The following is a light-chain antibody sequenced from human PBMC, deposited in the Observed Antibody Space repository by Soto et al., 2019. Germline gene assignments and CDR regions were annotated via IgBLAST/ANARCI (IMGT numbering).Light chain of an antibody. V-gene: IGLV2-14*03. CDR3: SSYTTRNTEV. CDR1: SSDVGAFNY. Sequence: QSVLTQPASVSGSPGQSISISCIGTSSDVGAFNYVSWYQHHPGKAPQLIIYDVTGRPSGVSNRFSASKSGNTASLTISGLQAEDEADYYCSSYTTRNTEVFGTGNKVTVL. CDR2: DVT. J-gene: IGLJ1*01.